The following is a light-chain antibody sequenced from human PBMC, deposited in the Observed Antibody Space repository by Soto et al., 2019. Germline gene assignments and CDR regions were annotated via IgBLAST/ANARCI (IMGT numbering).Light chain of an antibody. CDR2: DVS. CDR3: SSYTSSYTYV. V-gene: IGLV2-14*03. J-gene: IGLJ1*01. Sequence: QSVLTQPASVSGSPGQSVTISCAGTSSHVGGYNFVSWYQQHLGKAPQLMIYDVSSRPSGVSNRFSGSKSGNTASLTISGLQAEDEADYYCSSYTSSYTYVFGTGTRSPS. CDR1: SSHVGGYNF.